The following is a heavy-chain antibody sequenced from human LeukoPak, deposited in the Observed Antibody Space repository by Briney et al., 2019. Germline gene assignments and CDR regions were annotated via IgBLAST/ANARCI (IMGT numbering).Heavy chain of an antibody. Sequence: SETLSLTCTVSGAFISSSNYYWDWIRQTPGKGLEWIGSFHYSGISYYNPSLKTRVTISVDTSRNQFSLNLTSVTAADTAVYYCARPPTYHDSSGSSRGAFDIWGQGTMVTVSS. CDR1: GAFISSSNYY. J-gene: IGHJ3*02. CDR3: ARPPTYHDSSGSSRGAFDI. CDR2: FHYSGIS. D-gene: IGHD3-22*01. V-gene: IGHV4-39*01.